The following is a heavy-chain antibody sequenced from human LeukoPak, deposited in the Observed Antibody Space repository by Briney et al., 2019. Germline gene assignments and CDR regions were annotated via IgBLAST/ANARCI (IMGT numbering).Heavy chain of an antibody. J-gene: IGHJ4*02. CDR3: AKSSMIVEDFDY. V-gene: IGHV3-23*01. Sequence: GGSLRLSCAASGFTFSSYAMSWVRQAPGKGLEWVSAISGSGGSTYYVDSVKGRFTISRDNSKNTLYLQMNSLRAEDTAVYYCAKSSMIVEDFDYWGQGTLVTVSS. CDR2: ISGSGGST. CDR1: GFTFSSYA. D-gene: IGHD3-22*01.